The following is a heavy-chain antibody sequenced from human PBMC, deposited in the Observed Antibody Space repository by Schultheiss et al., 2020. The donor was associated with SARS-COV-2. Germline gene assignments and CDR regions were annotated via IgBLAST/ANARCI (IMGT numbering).Heavy chain of an antibody. V-gene: IGHV3-33*08. D-gene: IGHD6-13*01. CDR3: AKLAAAGTNGMDV. Sequence: GGSLRLSCAASGFTFSSYGMHWVRQAPGKGLEWVAVIWYDGSNKYYADSVKGRFTISRDNSKNTLYLQMNSLRAEDTAVYYCAKLAAAGTNGMDVWGQGTTVTVSS. CDR2: IWYDGSNK. J-gene: IGHJ6*02. CDR1: GFTFSSYG.